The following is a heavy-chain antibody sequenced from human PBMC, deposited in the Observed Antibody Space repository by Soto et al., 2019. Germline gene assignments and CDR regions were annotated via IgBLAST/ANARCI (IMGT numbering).Heavy chain of an antibody. J-gene: IGHJ4*02. CDR1: GYTFTSFG. V-gene: IGHV1-18*01. Sequence: QVQLVQSGAEVKKPGASVKVSCKSSGYTFTSFGIHWVRQAPGQGLEWMGWISGYNGNTNSAQKLQGRVTMTTDTSTSTAYMELRSLRSDDTAVYYCARDEAGEWFGNYWGQGTLVTVSS. CDR2: ISGYNGNT. D-gene: IGHD3-10*01. CDR3: ARDEAGEWFGNY.